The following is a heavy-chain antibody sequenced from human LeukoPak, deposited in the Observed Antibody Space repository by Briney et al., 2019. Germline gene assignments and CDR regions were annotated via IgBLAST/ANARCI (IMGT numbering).Heavy chain of an antibody. J-gene: IGHJ6*04. Sequence: PSETLSLTCTVSGGSVSSGSYYWGWIRQPPGKGLESIGYIYYSGSTNYNPSLKSRVTISVDTSKNQFSLKLSSVTAADTAVYYCAVGGYCSSTSCYVPQYGMDVWGKGTTITVSS. CDR1: GGSVSSGSYY. V-gene: IGHV4-61*01. CDR2: IYYSGST. CDR3: AVGGYCSSTSCYVPQYGMDV. D-gene: IGHD2-2*01.